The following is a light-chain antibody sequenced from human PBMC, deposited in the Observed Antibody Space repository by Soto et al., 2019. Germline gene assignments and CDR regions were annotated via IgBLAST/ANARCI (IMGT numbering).Light chain of an antibody. Sequence: ENVLTQSPGTLSLSPGERATLSCRASESVSNIYVAWYQQKPGQAPRLLIYGASTRATGIPDRFSGSGSGTDFTLTIDRLEPEDFAVYYCQQSLNPKTFGQGTKVDIK. J-gene: IGKJ1*01. CDR3: QQSLNPKT. CDR1: ESVSNIY. V-gene: IGKV3-20*01. CDR2: GAS.